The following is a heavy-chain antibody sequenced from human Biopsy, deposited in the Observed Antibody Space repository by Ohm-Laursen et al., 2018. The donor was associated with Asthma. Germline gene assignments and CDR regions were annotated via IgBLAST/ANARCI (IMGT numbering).Heavy chain of an antibody. CDR2: ISYDGNHK. J-gene: IGHJ4*02. Sequence: SLRLSCTASGFMFRSFGMHWVRQAPGKGLEWVAVISYDGNHKFYADSVKGRFTISRDNSKNTLYLQMNSLRTEDTAVYYCAKRRGYSGHDNDYWGQGTLVIVSS. CDR1: GFMFRSFG. D-gene: IGHD5-12*01. V-gene: IGHV3-30*18. CDR3: AKRRGYSGHDNDY.